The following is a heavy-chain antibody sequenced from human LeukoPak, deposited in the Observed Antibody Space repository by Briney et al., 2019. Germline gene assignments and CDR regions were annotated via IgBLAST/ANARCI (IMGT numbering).Heavy chain of an antibody. Sequence: SETLSLTCTVSGGSISSSSYYWGWLRQPPGKGLEWLGSIYYSGSTYYNPSLKSRVTISVDTSKNQFSLKLSSVTAADTAVYYCARSPPYYDFWSGYPLNWFDPWGQGTLVTVSS. V-gene: IGHV4-39*01. CDR1: GGSISSSSYY. J-gene: IGHJ5*02. D-gene: IGHD3-3*01. CDR3: ARSPPYYDFWSGYPLNWFDP. CDR2: IYYSGST.